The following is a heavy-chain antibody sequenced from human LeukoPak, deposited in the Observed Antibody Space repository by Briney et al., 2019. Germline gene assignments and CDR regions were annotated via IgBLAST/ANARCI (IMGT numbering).Heavy chain of an antibody. CDR3: AANSADYNTLGSSYKV. J-gene: IGHJ4*02. CDR2: IHTSGST. D-gene: IGHD3-10*01. V-gene: IGHV4-61*02. CDR1: GGSISSGRYY. Sequence: SETLSLTCTVSGGSISSGRYYWNWIRQPAGKGLEWIGRIHTSGSTNYNPSLKSRVTISVDTSKNQFSLKLNSVTAADTAVFYCAANSADYNTLGSSYKVWGQGTLVTVSS.